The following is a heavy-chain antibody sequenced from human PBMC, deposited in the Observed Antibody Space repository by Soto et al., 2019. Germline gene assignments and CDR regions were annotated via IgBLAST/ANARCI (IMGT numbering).Heavy chain of an antibody. Sequence: QVQLQESGPGLVKTSETLSLTCTVSGGPFGGYYWSWIRQPPGKGLEWIGYVHSGGTTRYNPSLETRVTMSIDTSTNQFSLSLSSVTAADSGVYFCAKGVMASSWYNWFDPWGQGTLVAVTS. D-gene: IGHD6-13*01. CDR3: AKGVMASSWYNWFDP. CDR1: GGPFGGYY. CDR2: VHSGGTT. V-gene: IGHV4-59*01. J-gene: IGHJ5*02.